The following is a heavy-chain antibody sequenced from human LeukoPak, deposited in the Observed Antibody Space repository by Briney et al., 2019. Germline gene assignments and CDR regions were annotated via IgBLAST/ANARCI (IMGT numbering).Heavy chain of an antibody. D-gene: IGHD2-15*01. CDR1: GFTFSDYY. J-gene: IGHJ3*02. CDR2: ISSTGSTK. V-gene: IGHV3-11*01. CDR3: ARGLGYCSGGSCPRRAFDI. Sequence: GGSLRLSCAASGFTFSDYYMSWIRQAPGKGLEWVSFISSTGSTKYYADSVKGRFTISRDNAKNSVNLQMNSLRAEDTAVYYCARGLGYCSGGSCPRRAFDIWGQGTVVTVSS.